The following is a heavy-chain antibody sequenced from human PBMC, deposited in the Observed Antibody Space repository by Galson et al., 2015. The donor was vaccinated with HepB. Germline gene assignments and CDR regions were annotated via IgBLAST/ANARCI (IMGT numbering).Heavy chain of an antibody. D-gene: IGHD2-2*01. CDR2: ISAYNGNT. Sequence: PVKVSCKASGYTFTSYGLSWVRQAPGQGLEWMGWISAYNGNTNCAQKLQGRVTMTTDTSTSTAYMELRSLRSDDTAVYYCARVFERCSSTSCYPRELDAFDIWGQGTMVTVSS. CDR3: ARVFERCSSTSCYPRELDAFDI. CDR1: GYTFTSYG. J-gene: IGHJ3*02. V-gene: IGHV1-18*01.